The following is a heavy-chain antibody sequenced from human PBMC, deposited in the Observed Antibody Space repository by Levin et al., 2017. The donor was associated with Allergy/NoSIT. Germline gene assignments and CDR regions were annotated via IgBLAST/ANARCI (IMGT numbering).Heavy chain of an antibody. D-gene: IGHD2-15*01. CDR2: TSYHGSNK. Sequence: GGSLRLSCAASGFTFSNYAMHWVRQAPGKGLEWVAGTSYHGSNKYYADSVKGRFTISRDNSKNTLYLQMNSLRAEDTAVFSCVRDLAYCSGGTCYSGGALDIWGQGTMVTVSS. V-gene: IGHV3-30-3*01. CDR3: VRDLAYCSGGTCYSGGALDI. CDR1: GFTFSNYA. J-gene: IGHJ3*02.